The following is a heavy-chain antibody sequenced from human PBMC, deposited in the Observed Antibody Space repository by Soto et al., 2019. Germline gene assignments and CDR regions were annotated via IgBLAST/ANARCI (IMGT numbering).Heavy chain of an antibody. CDR1: GFTFGDYA. V-gene: IGHV3-49*04. Sequence: EVQLVESGGGLVQPGRSLRLSCTPSGFTFGDYAVNWVRQAPGKGLEWVGFTRSKPYGGTTEYVASVKGRFTISRDDSESIVYLQMNSLKTEDTGVYYCTRSHCSSTSCSRYGMDFWGQGTTVTVSS. D-gene: IGHD2-2*01. CDR2: TRSKPYGGTT. J-gene: IGHJ6*02. CDR3: TRSHCSSTSCSRYGMDF.